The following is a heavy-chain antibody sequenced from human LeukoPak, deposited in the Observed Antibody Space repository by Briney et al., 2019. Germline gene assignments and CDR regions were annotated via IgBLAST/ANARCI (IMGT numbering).Heavy chain of an antibody. CDR2: IYTSGST. CDR3: ARHAGYSSSSGFDP. J-gene: IGHJ5*02. CDR1: GGSISSYY. V-gene: IGHV4-4*09. D-gene: IGHD6-6*01. Sequence: PSETLSLTCTVSGGSISSYYWSWIRQPPGKGLEWIGYIYTSGSTNYNPSLKSRVTISVDTSKNQFSLKLSSVTAADTAVYYCARHAGYSSSSGFDPWGQGTLVTVSS.